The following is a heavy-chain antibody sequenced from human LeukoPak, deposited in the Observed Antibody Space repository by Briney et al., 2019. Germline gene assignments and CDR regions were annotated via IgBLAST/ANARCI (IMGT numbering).Heavy chain of an antibody. V-gene: IGHV4-34*01. Sequence: SETLSLTCAVYGGSFSGYYWSWIRQPPGKGLEWIGEINHSGSTNYNPSLKSRVTISVDTSKNQFSLKLSSVTAADTAVYYCATMVRGVQWFDLWGQGTLVTVSS. J-gene: IGHJ5*02. D-gene: IGHD3-10*01. CDR3: ATMVRGVQWFDL. CDR1: GGSFSGYY. CDR2: INHSGST.